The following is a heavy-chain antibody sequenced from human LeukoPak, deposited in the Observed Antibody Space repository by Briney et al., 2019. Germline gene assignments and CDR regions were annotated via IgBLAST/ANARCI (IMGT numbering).Heavy chain of an antibody. Sequence: PGGSLRLSCAASGFTFSSYAMSWVRQAPGKGLEWVSAISGSGGSTYYADSVNGRFTISRDNAKNSLYLQMNSLRAEDTAVYYCARVARDEYYCDSSGFSLKYWGQGTLVTVSS. J-gene: IGHJ4*02. V-gene: IGHV3-23*01. CDR2: ISGSGGST. D-gene: IGHD3-22*01. CDR3: ARVARDEYYCDSSGFSLKY. CDR1: GFTFSSYA.